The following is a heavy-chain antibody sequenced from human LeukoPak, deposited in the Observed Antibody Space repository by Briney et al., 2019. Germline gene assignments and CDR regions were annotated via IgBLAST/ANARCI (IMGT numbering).Heavy chain of an antibody. V-gene: IGHV4-39*01. J-gene: IGHJ4*02. Sequence: SETLSLTCTVSGGSISSISYYWGWIRQPPGKGLEWIGSIYYSGSTYYNPSLKSRVTISVDTSKNQFSLKLSSVTAADTAVYYCARLRSGWAIGPFDYWGQGTLVTVSS. CDR2: IYYSGST. D-gene: IGHD6-25*01. CDR1: GGSISSISYY. CDR3: ARLRSGWAIGPFDY.